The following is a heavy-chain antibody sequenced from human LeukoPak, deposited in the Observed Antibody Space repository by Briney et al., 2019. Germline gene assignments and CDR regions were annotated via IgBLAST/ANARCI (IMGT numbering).Heavy chain of an antibody. Sequence: SETLSLTCAVYGGSFSGYYWSWIRQPPGKGLEWIGEINHSGSTNYNPSLKSRVTISVDTSKNQFSLKLSSVTAADTAVYYCARDSVEMATIDYWGQGTLVTVSS. V-gene: IGHV4-34*01. D-gene: IGHD5-24*01. CDR2: INHSGST. J-gene: IGHJ4*02. CDR3: ARDSVEMATIDY. CDR1: GGSFSGYY.